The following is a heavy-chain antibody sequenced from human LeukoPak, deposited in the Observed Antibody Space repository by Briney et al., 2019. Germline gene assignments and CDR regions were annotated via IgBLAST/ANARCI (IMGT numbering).Heavy chain of an antibody. CDR3: ARVRYTGYSSSWYYFDY. CDR2: MNHSGST. J-gene: IGHJ4*02. D-gene: IGHD6-13*01. V-gene: IGHV4-34*01. CDR1: GGSFSGYY. Sequence: SETLSLTCAVYGGSFSGYYWSWIRQPPGKGLEWIGEMNHSGSTNYNPSLKSRVTISVDTSKNQFSLKLSSVTAADTAVYYCARVRYTGYSSSWYYFDYWGQGTLVTVSS.